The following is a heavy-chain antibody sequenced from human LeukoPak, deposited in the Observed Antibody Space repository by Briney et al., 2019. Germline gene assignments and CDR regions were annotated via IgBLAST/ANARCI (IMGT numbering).Heavy chain of an antibody. J-gene: IGHJ4*02. CDR1: GFTFDDYA. CDR2: ISWDGGST. CDR3: AKAKEYSSSRWILDY. D-gene: IGHD6-13*01. Sequence: PGGSLRLSCAASGFTFDDYAMHWVRQAPGKGLEWVSLISWDGGSTYYADSVKGRFTISRDNSKNSLYLQMNSLRAEDTALYYCAKAKEYSSSRWILDYWGQGTLVTVSS. V-gene: IGHV3-43D*03.